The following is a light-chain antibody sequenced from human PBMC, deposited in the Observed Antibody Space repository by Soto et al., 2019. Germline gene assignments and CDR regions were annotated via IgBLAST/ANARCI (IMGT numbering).Light chain of an antibody. Sequence: QSVLTQPPSASGAPGLRVTISCSGSISNTGSNAVNWYQHLPGTAPKLLIYSQNQRPSGVPDRFSGSKSGTSASLAISGLQSEDETDYYCATCDESRSAQGVFGTGTKVTV. J-gene: IGLJ1*01. CDR2: SQN. CDR1: ISNTGSNA. V-gene: IGLV1-44*01. CDR3: ATCDESRSAQGV.